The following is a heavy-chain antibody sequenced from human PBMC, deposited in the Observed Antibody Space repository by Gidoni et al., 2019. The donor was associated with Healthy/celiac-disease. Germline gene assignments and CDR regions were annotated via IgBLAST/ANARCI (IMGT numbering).Heavy chain of an antibody. CDR1: GFSLSTSGVG. Sequence: QITLKESGPTLVKHTQTLTLTCTFSGFSLSTSGVGVGWIRQPPGKALEWLALIYWDDDKRYSPSLKSRLTITNDTSKNQVVLTMTNMDPVDTATYYCARQDDISAPGYFQHWGQGTLVTVSS. J-gene: IGHJ1*01. D-gene: IGHD3-22*01. CDR2: IYWDDDK. CDR3: ARQDDISAPGYFQH. V-gene: IGHV2-5*02.